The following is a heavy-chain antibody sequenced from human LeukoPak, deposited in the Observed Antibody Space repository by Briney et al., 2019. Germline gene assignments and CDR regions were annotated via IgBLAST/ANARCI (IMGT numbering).Heavy chain of an antibody. J-gene: IGHJ4*02. Sequence: GGSLRLSCTASGFTFSSYWMSWVRQAPGKGLEWVANIKQDGSEKYYVDSVKGRFTISRDNAKNSLYLQMNSLRAEDTAVYYCARGTIAAAGYYYFDYWGQGTQVTVSS. CDR1: GFTFSSYW. CDR2: IKQDGSEK. D-gene: IGHD6-13*01. V-gene: IGHV3-7*04. CDR3: ARGTIAAAGYYYFDY.